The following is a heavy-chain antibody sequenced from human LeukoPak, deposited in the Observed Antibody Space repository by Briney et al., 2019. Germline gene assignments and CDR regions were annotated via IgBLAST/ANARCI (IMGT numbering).Heavy chain of an antibody. CDR3: AKGQVIGAAQNRFDP. Sequence: GGSLRLSCTASGFTFSSYAMNWVRQAPGEGLEWVSGISGSGGSTYYADSVKGRFTISRDNSKNTLYLQMNSLRAEDTAVYYCAKGQVIGAAQNRFDPWGQGTLVTVSS. V-gene: IGHV3-23*01. J-gene: IGHJ5*02. CDR1: GFTFSSYA. D-gene: IGHD2/OR15-2a*01. CDR2: ISGSGGST.